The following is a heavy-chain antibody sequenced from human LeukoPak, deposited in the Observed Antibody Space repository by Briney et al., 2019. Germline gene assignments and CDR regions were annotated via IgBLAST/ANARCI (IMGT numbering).Heavy chain of an antibody. CDR3: AREAGSVTTYSYYYYYGMDV. CDR1: GGPISSSSNH. D-gene: IGHD4-17*01. J-gene: IGHJ6*02. Sequence: PSSNLSLTCTVSGGPISSSSNHWGRISPPPGTGLVWSGCIYCSGSTYNNPSLKSRVTIFVETSKYQFSLKLSSVTAADTAVYYCAREAGSVTTYSYYYYYGMDVWGQGTTVTVSS. V-gene: IGHV4-39*01. CDR2: IYCSGST.